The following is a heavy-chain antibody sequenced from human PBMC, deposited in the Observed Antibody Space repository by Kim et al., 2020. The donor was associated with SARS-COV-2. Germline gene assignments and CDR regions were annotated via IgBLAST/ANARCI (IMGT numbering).Heavy chain of an antibody. D-gene: IGHD3-10*01. J-gene: IGHJ4*02. Sequence: ADSGTGRFTNSRENAKNSQYLQMNSLRAEDTAVYYCARDNYGSGSYYRADWGQGTLVTVSS. CDR3: ARDNYGSGSYYRAD. V-gene: IGHV3-21*01.